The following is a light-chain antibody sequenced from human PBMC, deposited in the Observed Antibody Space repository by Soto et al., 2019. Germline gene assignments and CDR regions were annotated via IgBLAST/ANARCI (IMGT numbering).Light chain of an antibody. CDR3: QSYDSSLSGWV. J-gene: IGLJ3*02. CDR1: SSNIGAGYD. CDR2: GNS. Sequence: QAVVTQPPSVSGAPGQRVTISCTGSSSNIGAGYDVHWYQQLPGTAPKLLIYGNSNRPSGDPDRFSGSKSGTSASLAITGLQAEDEADYYCQSYDSSLSGWVFGGGTKVTVL. V-gene: IGLV1-40*01.